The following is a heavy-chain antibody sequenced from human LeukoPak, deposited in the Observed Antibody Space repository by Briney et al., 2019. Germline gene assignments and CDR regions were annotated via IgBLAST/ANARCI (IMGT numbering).Heavy chain of an antibody. V-gene: IGHV3-30*02. CDR1: GFTFSSYA. J-gene: IGHJ4*02. D-gene: IGHD3-22*01. Sequence: GGSLRLSCAASGFTFSSYAMHWVRQAPGKGLEWVAFIRYDGSNKYYADSVKGRFTISRDNSKNTLYLQMNSLRAEDTAVYYCARSGYYYDSSGWWFFDYWGQGTLVTVSS. CDR3: ARSGYYYDSSGWWFFDY. CDR2: IRYDGSNK.